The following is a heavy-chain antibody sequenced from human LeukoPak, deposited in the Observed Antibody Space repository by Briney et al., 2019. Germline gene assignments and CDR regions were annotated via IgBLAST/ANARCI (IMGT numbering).Heavy chain of an antibody. CDR2: IIPIFGTA. D-gene: IGHD6-6*01. CDR1: GGTFSSYA. CDR3: ARDRAAYSSSSYYYYGMDV. Sequence: SVKVSCKASGGTFSSYAISWVRQAPGQGLEWMGGIIPIFGTANYAQKFQGRVTITADESTSTAYMELSSLRSEDTAVYYCARDRAAYSSSSYYYYGMDVWGQGTTVTVSS. V-gene: IGHV1-69*13. J-gene: IGHJ6*02.